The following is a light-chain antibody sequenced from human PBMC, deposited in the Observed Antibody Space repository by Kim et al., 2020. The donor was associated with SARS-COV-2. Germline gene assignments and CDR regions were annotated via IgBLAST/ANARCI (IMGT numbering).Light chain of an antibody. CDR1: SPNIGSNY. J-gene: IGLJ2*01. CDR3: AAWDDRLSGPG. CDR2: RNN. V-gene: IGLV1-47*01. Sequence: QSVLTQPPSASGTPGQRVTISCSGSSPNIGSNYVFWYQQLPGTAPKLLIYRNNKRPSGVPDRFSGSKSGTSASLAISGLRSEDEADYYCAAWDDRLSGPGFGGGTQLTVL.